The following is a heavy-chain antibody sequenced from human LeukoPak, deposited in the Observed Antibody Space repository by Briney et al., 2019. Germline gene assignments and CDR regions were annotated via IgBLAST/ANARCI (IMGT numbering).Heavy chain of an antibody. CDR2: IYYSGTT. Sequence: PSETLSLTCSVSGGSISSYYWSWIRQPPGKGLEWIGYIYYSGTTNYNPSLKSRVTVSVDTSKNQFSLKLTSVTAADTAVYYCAGHPLSFGYYMDVWGNGTTVTVSS. CDR1: GGSISSYY. J-gene: IGHJ6*03. D-gene: IGHD3-10*01. CDR3: AGHPLSFGYYMDV. V-gene: IGHV4-59*08.